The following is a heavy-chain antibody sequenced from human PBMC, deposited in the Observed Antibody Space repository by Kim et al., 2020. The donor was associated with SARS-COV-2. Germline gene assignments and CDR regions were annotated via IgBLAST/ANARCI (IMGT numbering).Heavy chain of an antibody. J-gene: IGHJ5*02. D-gene: IGHD2-15*01. CDR2: INPSGGST. CDR3: ARDNSPVVVVAATRWFDP. CDR1: GYTFTSYY. V-gene: IGHV1-46*01. Sequence: ASVKVSCKASGYTFTSYYMHWVRQAPGQGLEWMGIINPSGGSTSYAQKFQGRVTMTRDTSTSTVYMELSSLRSEDTAVYYCARDNSPVVVVAATRWFDPWGQGTLVTVSS.